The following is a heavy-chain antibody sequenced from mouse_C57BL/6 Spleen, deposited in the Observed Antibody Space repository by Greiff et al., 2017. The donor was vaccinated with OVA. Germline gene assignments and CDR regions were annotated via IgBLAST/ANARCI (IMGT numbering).Heavy chain of an antibody. D-gene: IGHD4-1*01. V-gene: IGHV1-62-2*01. CDR1: GYTFTEYT. Sequence: VQLQQSGAELVKPGASVKLSCKASGYTFTEYTIYWVKQRSGQGLEWIGWFYPGSGSIKYNENFKDKATLTAEQSSSTAYMELSRLTEEDDAVECCERHERTVTNYAMDYGGQGTSVTVSS. CDR3: ERHERTVTNYAMDY. CDR2: FYPGSGSI. J-gene: IGHJ4*01.